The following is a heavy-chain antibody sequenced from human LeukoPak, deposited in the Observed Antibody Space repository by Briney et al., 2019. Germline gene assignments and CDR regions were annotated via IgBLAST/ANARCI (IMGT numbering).Heavy chain of an antibody. CDR1: GGTFSSYA. J-gene: IGHJ6*02. V-gene: IGHV1-69*04. Sequence: SVKVSCTASGGTFSSYAISWVRQAPGQGLEWMGRIIPILGIANYSQKFQGRVTITADKSTSTAYMELSMLRSEDTAVYYCASPIAAAGMDVWGQGTTVTVSS. CDR2: IIPILGIA. D-gene: IGHD6-13*01. CDR3: ASPIAAAGMDV.